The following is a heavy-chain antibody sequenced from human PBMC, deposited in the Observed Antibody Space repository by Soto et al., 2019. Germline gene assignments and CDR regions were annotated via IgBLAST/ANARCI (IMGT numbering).Heavy chain of an antibody. CDR1: GFTFSSYG. Sequence: QVQLVESGGGVVQPGRSLRLSCAASGFTFSSYGMHWVRQAPGKGLEWVAVISYDGSNKYYADAVKGRFTISRDNSKNTLYLQMNSVGAEATAGYYCATDVHPDYGSGSYMNYWGQGTLVTVSS. D-gene: IGHD3-10*01. J-gene: IGHJ4*02. CDR3: ATDVHPDYGSGSYMNY. CDR2: ISYDGSNK. V-gene: IGHV3-30*03.